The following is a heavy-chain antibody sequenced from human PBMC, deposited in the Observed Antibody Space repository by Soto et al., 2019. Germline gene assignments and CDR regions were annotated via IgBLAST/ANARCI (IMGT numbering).Heavy chain of an antibody. J-gene: IGHJ6*02. V-gene: IGHV3-66*01. CDR1: GFTVSSNY. CDR2: IYSGGST. D-gene: IGHD3-10*01. Sequence: GGSLRLSCAASGFTVSSNYMSWVRQAPGKGLEWVSVIYSGGSTYYADSVKGRFTISRDNSKNTLYLQMNSLRAGDTAVYYCARARFFYYYGMDVWGQGTTVTVSS. CDR3: ARARFFYYYGMDV.